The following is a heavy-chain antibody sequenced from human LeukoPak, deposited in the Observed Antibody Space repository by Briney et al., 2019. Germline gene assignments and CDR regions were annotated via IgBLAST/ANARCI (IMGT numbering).Heavy chain of an antibody. J-gene: IGHJ4*02. CDR3: ARVKGEPYNWSARGDGYFDY. Sequence: GGSLRLSCAASGFTFDDYGMSWVRQAPGKGLEWVSGINWNGGSTGSADSVKGRFTISRDNAKNSLYLQMNSLRAEDTALYYCARVKGEPYNWSARGDGYFDYWGQGTLVTVSS. CDR2: INWNGGST. CDR1: GFTFDDYG. D-gene: IGHD1-20*01. V-gene: IGHV3-20*04.